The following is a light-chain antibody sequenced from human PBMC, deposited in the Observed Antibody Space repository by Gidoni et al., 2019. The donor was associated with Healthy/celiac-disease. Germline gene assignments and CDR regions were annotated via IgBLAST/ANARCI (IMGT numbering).Light chain of an antibody. CDR2: EGS. V-gene: IGLV2-23*01. J-gene: IGLJ2*01. Sequence: QSALTQPASVSVSPGQSITISCTVTSSDVGSYNLVSWYQQHPGKAPKLMIYEGSKRPSGVSNRFSGSKSGNTASLTIAGLQAEDEADYYCCSYAGSSTHVVFGGGTKLTVL. CDR1: SSDVGSYNL. CDR3: CSYAGSSTHVV.